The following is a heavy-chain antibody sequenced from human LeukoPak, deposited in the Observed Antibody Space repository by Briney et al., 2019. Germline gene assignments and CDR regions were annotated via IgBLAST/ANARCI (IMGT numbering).Heavy chain of an antibody. CDR1: GGSISSYY. CDR3: ACGYSYGSVDY. CDR2: IYYSGST. Sequence: PSETLSLTCTVSGGSISSYYWSWIRQPPGQGLEWIGYIYYSGSTNYNPSLKSRVTISVDTSKNQFSLKLSSVTAADTAVYYCACGYSYGSVDYGGQGTLVTVSS. V-gene: IGHV4-59*01. J-gene: IGHJ4*02. D-gene: IGHD5-18*01.